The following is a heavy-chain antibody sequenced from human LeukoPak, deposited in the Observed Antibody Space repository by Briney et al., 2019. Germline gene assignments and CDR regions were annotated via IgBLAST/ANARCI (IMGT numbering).Heavy chain of an antibody. Sequence: SETLSLTCAVYGVSFSGYYWSWIRQPPGKGLEWIGEINHSGSTNYNPSLKSRVTISVDTSKNQFSLKLSSVTAADTAVYYCARGRTYDFWNTANNWFDPWGQGTLVTVSS. V-gene: IGHV4-34*01. D-gene: IGHD3-3*01. J-gene: IGHJ5*02. CDR2: INHSGST. CDR1: GVSFSGYY. CDR3: ARGRTYDFWNTANNWFDP.